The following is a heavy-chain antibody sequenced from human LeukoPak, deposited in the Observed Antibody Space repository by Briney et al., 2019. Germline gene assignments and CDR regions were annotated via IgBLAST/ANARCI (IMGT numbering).Heavy chain of an antibody. CDR3: ARYDFNKFFDY. CDR2: INHSGST. D-gene: IGHD3-3*01. Sequence: SETLSLTCAVYGGSFSGYYWSWIRQPPGKGLEWIGEINHSGSTNYNPSLKSRVTISVDTSKNQFSLKLSSVTAADTAVYYCARYDFNKFFDYWGQGTLVTVSS. CDR1: GGSFSGYY. V-gene: IGHV4-34*01. J-gene: IGHJ4*02.